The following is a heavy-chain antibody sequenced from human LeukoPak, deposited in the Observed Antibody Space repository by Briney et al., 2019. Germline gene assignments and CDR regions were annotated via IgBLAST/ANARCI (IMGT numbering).Heavy chain of an antibody. CDR2: IKQDGSEK. Sequence: GGSLRLSCAASGFXFSSYWMSWVRQAPGKGLEWVANIKQDGSEKYYVDSVKGRFTISRDNAKNSLYLQMNSLRAEDTAVYYCARHFGRYQHLDWFDPWGQGTLVTVSS. D-gene: IGHD3-16*02. CDR1: GFXFSSYW. V-gene: IGHV3-7*04. J-gene: IGHJ5*02. CDR3: ARHFGRYQHLDWFDP.